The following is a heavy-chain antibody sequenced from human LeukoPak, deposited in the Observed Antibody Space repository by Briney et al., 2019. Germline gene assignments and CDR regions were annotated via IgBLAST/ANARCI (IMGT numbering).Heavy chain of an antibody. CDR1: GGSINSYY. V-gene: IGHV4-59*12. Sequence: SETLSLACTVSGGSINSYYWSWIRQPPGKGLEWIGYIYYSGSTYYNPSLKSRVTISVDTSKNQFSLKLSSVTAADTAVYYCARGIAVAGTPGLYYFDYWGQGTLVTVSS. J-gene: IGHJ4*02. CDR2: IYYSGST. D-gene: IGHD6-19*01. CDR3: ARGIAVAGTPGLYYFDY.